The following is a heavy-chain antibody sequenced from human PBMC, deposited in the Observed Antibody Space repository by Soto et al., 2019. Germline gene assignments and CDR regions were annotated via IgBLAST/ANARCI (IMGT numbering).Heavy chain of an antibody. Sequence: GGSLRLSCVVSVFPFGSNAMSWVRQAPGKGLEWVSGLSNTGRRTSYADSVKGRFNISRDNSENTVYLQMNSLRVEDTAVYYCATEMGATQGPFDNWGQGTLVTVSS. CDR1: VFPFGSNA. J-gene: IGHJ4*02. V-gene: IGHV3-23*01. D-gene: IGHD1-26*01. CDR2: LSNTGRRT. CDR3: ATEMGATQGPFDN.